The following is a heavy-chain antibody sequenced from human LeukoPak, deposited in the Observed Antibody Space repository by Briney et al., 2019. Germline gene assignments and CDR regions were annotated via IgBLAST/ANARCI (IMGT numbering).Heavy chain of an antibody. D-gene: IGHD3-10*02. CDR3: ARDAVRGNWFDP. J-gene: IGHJ5*02. CDR1: GFTFSSYT. V-gene: IGHV3-21*01. CDR2: ISSSSSYI. Sequence: PGGALRLSCAASGFTFSSYTMNWVRQAPGKGLEWVSSISSSSSYIYYADSVSGRFTISRDNAKNSLYLQMHGLRAEDTAVYYCARDAVRGNWFDPWGQGTLVTVSS.